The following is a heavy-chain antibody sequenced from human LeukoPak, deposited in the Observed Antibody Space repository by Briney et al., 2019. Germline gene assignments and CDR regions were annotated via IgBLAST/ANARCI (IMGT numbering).Heavy chain of an antibody. CDR3: ARDLDSSRWYGFDY. J-gene: IGHJ4*02. Sequence: PGGSLRLSCAASGFTFSSYSMNWVRQAPGKGLEWVSSISSSSSYIYYADSVKGRFTISRDNAKNSLYLQMNSLRAEDTAVYYCARDLDSSRWYGFDYWGQGTLVAVSS. V-gene: IGHV3-21*01. CDR2: ISSSSSYI. CDR1: GFTFSSYS. D-gene: IGHD6-13*01.